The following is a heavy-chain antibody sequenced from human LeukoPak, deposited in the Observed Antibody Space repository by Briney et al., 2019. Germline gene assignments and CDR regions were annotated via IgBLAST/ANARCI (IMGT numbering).Heavy chain of an antibody. CDR2: IKQDGSEK. J-gene: IGHJ3*02. CDR1: GFTFSSYW. D-gene: IGHD5-12*01. Sequence: GGSLRLSCAASGFTFSSYWMSWVRQAPGKGLEWVANIKQDGSEKYYVDSVKGRFTISRGNAKNSLYLQMNSLRAEDTAVYYCARDVIVATNDAFDIWGQGTMVTVSS. V-gene: IGHV3-7*01. CDR3: ARDVIVATNDAFDI.